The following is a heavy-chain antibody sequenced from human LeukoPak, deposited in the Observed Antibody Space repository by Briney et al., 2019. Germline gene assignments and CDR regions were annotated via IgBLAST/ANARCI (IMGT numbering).Heavy chain of an antibody. J-gene: IGHJ3*02. V-gene: IGHV1-46*01. D-gene: IGHD2-21*02. Sequence: GASVKVSCKASGYTFSSYSMHWVRQAPGQGLEWMGIINPSDGSTRYAQKFQGRVTMTRDTSTSTVYMELSSLRSEDTAVYYCSRGVVVTAIDAFDIWGQGTMVTVSS. CDR3: SRGVVVTAIDAFDI. CDR1: GYTFSSYS. CDR2: INPSDGST.